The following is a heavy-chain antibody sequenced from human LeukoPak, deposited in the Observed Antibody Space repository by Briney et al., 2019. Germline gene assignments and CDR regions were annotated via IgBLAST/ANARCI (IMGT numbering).Heavy chain of an antibody. CDR3: ARDLGLRLGELSIT. CDR1: GGTFSSYA. D-gene: IGHD3-16*02. Sequence: ASVKVSCKASGGTFSSYAISWVRQAPGQGLEWMGGIIPIFGTANYAQKFQGRVTITADESTSTAYMELSSLRSEDTAVYYCARDLGLRLGELSITWGQGTLVTVSP. J-gene: IGHJ5*02. CDR2: IIPIFGTA. V-gene: IGHV1-69*13.